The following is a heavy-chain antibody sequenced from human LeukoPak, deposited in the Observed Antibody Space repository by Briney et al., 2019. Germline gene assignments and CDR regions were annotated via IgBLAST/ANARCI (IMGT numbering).Heavy chain of an antibody. D-gene: IGHD3-3*01. V-gene: IGHV4-34*01. CDR1: GGSFSGYY. CDR3: ARRRDDFWSGYYTGWFDP. J-gene: IGHJ5*02. CDR2: INHSGST. Sequence: SETLSLTCAVYGGSFSGYYWSWIRQPPGKGLEWIGEINHSGSTSYNPSLKSRVTISVDTSKNQFSLKLSSVTAADTAVYYCARRRDDFWSGYYTGWFDPWGQGTLVTVSS.